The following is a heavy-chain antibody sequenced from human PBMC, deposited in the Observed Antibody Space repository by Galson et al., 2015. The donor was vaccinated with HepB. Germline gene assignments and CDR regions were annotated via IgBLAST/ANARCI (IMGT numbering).Heavy chain of an antibody. Sequence: ETLSPTCPVSGGSISSYFWSWIRPPPGRGLDWFGIIYYRGSTNYKPSLKSRVTISVDTSKNQFSLKLSSVTAADTAVYYCARVGGPQLGQVYYYCYGMDVWGQGTTVTVSS. CDR2: IYYRGST. V-gene: IGHV4-59*01. CDR1: GGSISSYF. J-gene: IGHJ6*02. CDR3: ARVGGPQLGQVYYYCYGMDV. D-gene: IGHD6-6*01.